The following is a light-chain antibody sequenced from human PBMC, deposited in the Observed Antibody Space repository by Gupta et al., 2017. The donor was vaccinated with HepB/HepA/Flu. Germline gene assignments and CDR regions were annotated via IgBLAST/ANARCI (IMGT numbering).Light chain of an antibody. Sequence: SYELTQLPSVSVSPGQTARITCSGDVLGENYADWYQQKPGQATELVIYEDSERYPGIPDLFFGSTSGTTTTLTISRVLTEDEAYYYCLYGDKDKPVFGGGTKLTVL. V-gene: IGLV3-22*01. J-gene: IGLJ3*02. CDR1: VLGENY. CDR2: EDS. CDR3: LYGDKDKPV.